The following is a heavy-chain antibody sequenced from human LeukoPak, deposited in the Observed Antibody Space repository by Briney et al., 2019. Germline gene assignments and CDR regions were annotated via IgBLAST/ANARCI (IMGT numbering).Heavy chain of an antibody. Sequence: PGGSLRLSCAASGFAFDDYAMQWVRQAPGKVLEWVLGISWNSGSIVYGDSVKGRFTLSRDNAKNTLFLQMTNLKAEDTALYYCAKDLDPVGIGGGFVYWGQRALVTVSS. CDR3: AKDLDPVGIGGGFVY. D-gene: IGHD2-21*01. CDR1: GFAFDDYA. CDR2: ISWNSGSI. J-gene: IGHJ4*02. V-gene: IGHV3-9*01.